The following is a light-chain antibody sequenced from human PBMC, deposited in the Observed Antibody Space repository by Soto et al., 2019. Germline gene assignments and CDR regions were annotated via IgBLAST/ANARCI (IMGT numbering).Light chain of an antibody. J-gene: IGLJ3*02. CDR3: CSFTSSATWV. V-gene: IGLV2-11*01. CDR1: SSDVGTYAY. Sequence: QSALIQPPSVSASPGQSVTLSCTGTSSDVGTYAYVSWYQQHPGTVPKPMIYNVNPQPSGVPDRFSGSESGNTASMSISGLQAEDEADYYCCSFTSSATWVFGGVTEVTVL. CDR2: NVN.